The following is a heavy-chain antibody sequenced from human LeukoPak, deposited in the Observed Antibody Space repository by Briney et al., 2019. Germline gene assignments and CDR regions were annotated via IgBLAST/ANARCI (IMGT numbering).Heavy chain of an antibody. V-gene: IGHV3-21*01. CDR2: ISSSSSYI. J-gene: IGHJ4*02. D-gene: IGHD3-22*01. CDR1: GFTFSSYS. Sequence: PGGSLRLSCAASGFTFSSYSMNWVRQAPGKGLEWVSSISSSSSYIYYADSVKGRFTISRDNAKNSLYLQMNSLRAEDTAVYYCARDRSQYYDSSGYYHDYWGQGTLVTVS. CDR3: ARDRSQYYDSSGYYHDY.